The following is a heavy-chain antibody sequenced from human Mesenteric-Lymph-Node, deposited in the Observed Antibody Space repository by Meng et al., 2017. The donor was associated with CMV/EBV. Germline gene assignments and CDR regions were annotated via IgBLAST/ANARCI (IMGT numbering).Heavy chain of an antibody. V-gene: IGHV1-18*01. CDR1: GYTFTSYG. D-gene: IGHD4-11*01. CDR2: ISAYNGNT. CDR3: ARGRALQAFDY. J-gene: IGHJ4*02. Sequence: CKASGYTFTSYGISWVRQAPGQGLEWMGWISAYNGNTNYAQKFQGRATMTRDTSISTAYMELSSLRYDDTAIYYCARGRALQAFDYWGQGTLVTVSS.